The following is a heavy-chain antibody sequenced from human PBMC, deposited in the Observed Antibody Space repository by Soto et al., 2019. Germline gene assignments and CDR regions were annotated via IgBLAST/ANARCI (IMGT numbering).Heavy chain of an antibody. CDR3: ASLRRGYDLSYAFDI. CDR2: ISGSGGST. Sequence: GGSLGLSCAASGFTFSSYAMSWVRQAPGKGLEWVSAISGSGGSTYYADSVKGRFTISRDNAKNSLYLQMNSLRAEDTAVYYCASLRRGYDLSYAFDIWGQRTMVTGSS. D-gene: IGHD5-12*01. J-gene: IGHJ3*02. CDR1: GFTFSSYA. V-gene: IGHV3-23*01.